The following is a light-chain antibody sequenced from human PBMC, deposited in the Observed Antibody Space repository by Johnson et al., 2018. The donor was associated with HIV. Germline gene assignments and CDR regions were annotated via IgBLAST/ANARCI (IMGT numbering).Light chain of an antibody. CDR1: SSNIGNNY. V-gene: IGLV1-51*02. Sequence: QSVLTQPPSVSAAPGQKVTISCSGSSSNIGNNYVSWYQQLPGTAPKLLIYANNKRPSGIPDRFSGSKSGTSATLVITGLQTGDEADYYCGTWDSSLSAGYVFGTGTKVTVL. CDR3: GTWDSSLSAGYV. CDR2: ANN. J-gene: IGLJ1*01.